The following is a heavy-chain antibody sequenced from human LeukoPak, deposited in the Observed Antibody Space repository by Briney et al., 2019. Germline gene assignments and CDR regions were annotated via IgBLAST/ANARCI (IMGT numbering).Heavy chain of an antibody. CDR1: GFTFSSYA. Sequence: GGSLRLSCAASGFTFSSYAMSGVRQAPGKGLEWVSAISGSGGSTYYADSVKGRFTISRDNSKNTLYLQMNSLRAEDTAVYYCASFYYDFWSGYPDAFDIWGQGTMVTVSS. V-gene: IGHV3-23*01. D-gene: IGHD3-3*01. J-gene: IGHJ3*02. CDR3: ASFYYDFWSGYPDAFDI. CDR2: ISGSGGST.